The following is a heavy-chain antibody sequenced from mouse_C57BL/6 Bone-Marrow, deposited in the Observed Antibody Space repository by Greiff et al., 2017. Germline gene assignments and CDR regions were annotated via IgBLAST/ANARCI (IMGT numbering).Heavy chain of an antibody. CDR2: IYPRSGNT. CDR3: AKSSYYLDY. V-gene: IGHV1-81*01. Sequence: VMLVESGAELARPGASVKLSCKASGYTFTSYGISWVKQRTGQGLEWIGEIYPRSGNTYYNEKFKGKATLTADKSSSTAYMELRSLTSEDSAVYFCAKSSYYLDYWGQGTTLTVSS. J-gene: IGHJ2*01. CDR1: GYTFTSYG.